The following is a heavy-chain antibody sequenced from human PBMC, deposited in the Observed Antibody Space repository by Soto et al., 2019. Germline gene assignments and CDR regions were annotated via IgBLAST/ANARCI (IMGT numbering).Heavy chain of an antibody. V-gene: IGHV1-8*01. CDR2: INPNSGNI. CDR3: ARGRAAGSYYLLDY. J-gene: IGHJ4*02. D-gene: IGHD3-10*01. Sequence: ASVKVSCKASGHTFTSYDISWVRQATGHGLEWMGWINPNSGNIGYAQKFQGRVTMTRDTAIRTAYMEVSRLRSDDTAVYYCARGRAAGSYYLLDYWGQGTLVTVSS. CDR1: GHTFTSYD.